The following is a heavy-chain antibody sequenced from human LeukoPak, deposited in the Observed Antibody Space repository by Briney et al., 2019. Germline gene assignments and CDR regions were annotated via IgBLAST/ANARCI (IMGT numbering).Heavy chain of an antibody. CDR3: ARDPYSGAYGDTYYYYMDV. CDR1: EFSVGSNY. Sequence: GGSLRLSCAASEFSVGSNYMTWVRQAPGKGLEWISSITTSSSYTFYADSVKGRFTISRDNARNSLYLQMNSLTAEDTAVYYCARDPYSGAYGDTYYYYMDVWGKGTTVTISS. CDR2: ITTSSSYT. V-gene: IGHV3-21*01. D-gene: IGHD1-26*01. J-gene: IGHJ6*03.